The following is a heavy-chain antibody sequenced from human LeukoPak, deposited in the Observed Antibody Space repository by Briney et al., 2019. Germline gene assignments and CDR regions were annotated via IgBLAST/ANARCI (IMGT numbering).Heavy chain of an antibody. CDR3: ARDIVVVPAAAYYFDY. V-gene: IGHV4-4*07. CDR1: GGSTSSYY. Sequence: SETLSLTCTVSGGSTSSYYWSWIRQPAGKGLEWIGRIYTSGSTNYNPSLKSRVTMSVDTSKNQFSLKLSSVTAADTAVYYCARDIVVVPAAAYYFDYWGQGTLVTVSS. D-gene: IGHD2-2*01. J-gene: IGHJ4*02. CDR2: IYTSGST.